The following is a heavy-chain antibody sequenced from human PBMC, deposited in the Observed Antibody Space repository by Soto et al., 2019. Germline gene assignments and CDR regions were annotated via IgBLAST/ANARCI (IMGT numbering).Heavy chain of an antibody. CDR1: GFTFSSYG. CDR3: AKELLHTPYYYSYGMDV. J-gene: IGHJ6*02. D-gene: IGHD2-2*02. CDR2: ISYDGSNK. Sequence: PGGSLRISCAASGFTFSSYGMHWVRQAPGKGLEWVAVISYDGSNKYYADSVKGRFTISRDNSKNTRYLQMNSLRAEDTAVYYCAKELLHTPYYYSYGMDVWGQGTTVTVSS. V-gene: IGHV3-30*18.